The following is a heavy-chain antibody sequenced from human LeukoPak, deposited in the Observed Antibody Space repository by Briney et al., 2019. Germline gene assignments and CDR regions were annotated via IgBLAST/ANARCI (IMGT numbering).Heavy chain of an antibody. D-gene: IGHD3-10*01. J-gene: IGHJ5*02. V-gene: IGHV1-46*03. Sequence: ASVKVSCKASGYTFTSYYMHWVRQAPGQGLEWMGIINPSGGSTSYAQKFQGRVTMTRDTSTSTVYMELSSLRSEDTAVYYCARDPDTMVRGYRGWFDPWGQGTLVTVSS. CDR1: GYTFTSYY. CDR2: INPSGGST. CDR3: ARDPDTMVRGYRGWFDP.